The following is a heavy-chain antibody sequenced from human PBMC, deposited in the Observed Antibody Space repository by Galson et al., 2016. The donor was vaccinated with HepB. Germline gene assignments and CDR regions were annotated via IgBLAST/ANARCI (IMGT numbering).Heavy chain of an antibody. D-gene: IGHD6-6*01. Sequence: SETLSLTCGVSGGSISTYYWSWIRQPPGKGLEWIGYIHYTGNTNYNPSLKSRVALSLDTSSNQISSKLTSMTAADPAVYYCVAGTAPRPGYWGQGILVTVSS. V-gene: IGHV4-59*01. CDR2: IHYTGNT. J-gene: IGHJ4*02. CDR1: GGSISTYY. CDR3: VAGTAPRPGY.